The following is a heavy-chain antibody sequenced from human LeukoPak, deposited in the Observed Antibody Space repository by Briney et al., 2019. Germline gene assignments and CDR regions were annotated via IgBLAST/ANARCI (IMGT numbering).Heavy chain of an antibody. Sequence: ASVKVSCKASGYTFTSYDINWVRQATGQGLEWMGWMNPNSGNTGYAQKFQGRVTMTRNTSISTAYMELSSLRSEDTAVYYCALLDPPGQLLSPYGMDVWGQGTTVTVSS. V-gene: IGHV1-8*01. CDR2: MNPNSGNT. CDR3: ALLDPPGQLLSPYGMDV. D-gene: IGHD2-2*01. J-gene: IGHJ6*02. CDR1: GYTFTSYD.